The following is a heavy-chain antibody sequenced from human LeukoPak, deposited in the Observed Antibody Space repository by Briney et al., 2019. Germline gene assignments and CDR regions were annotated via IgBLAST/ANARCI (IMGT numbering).Heavy chain of an antibody. V-gene: IGHV3-30-3*01. CDR2: ISYDESKK. CDR3: ARGADRSGPNSYYFDY. CDR1: GFIFSSYV. D-gene: IGHD3-22*01. Sequence: TGGSLRLSCAASGFIFSSYVMHWVRQAPGKGLEWVAVISYDESKKYYADPVKGRFTISRDNSKSTLYVQMNSLRPEDTAVYYCARGADRSGPNSYYFDYWGLGTLVTVSS. J-gene: IGHJ4*02.